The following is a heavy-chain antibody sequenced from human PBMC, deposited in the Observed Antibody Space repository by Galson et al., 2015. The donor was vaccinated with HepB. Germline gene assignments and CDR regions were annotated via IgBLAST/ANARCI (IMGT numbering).Heavy chain of an antibody. CDR3: AREGGKYYDSSGPTGAFDV. J-gene: IGHJ3*01. CDR1: GFTFSDYY. D-gene: IGHD3-22*01. Sequence: SLRLSCAASGFTFSDYYMSWIRQAPGKGLEWVSYISRSGSTEYSADTVKGRFTISSDYAKNPLYLQMNIRRAEDTAVYYCAREGGKYYDSSGPTGAFDVWGQGTMVTGSS. CDR2: ISRSGSTE. V-gene: IGHV3-11*01.